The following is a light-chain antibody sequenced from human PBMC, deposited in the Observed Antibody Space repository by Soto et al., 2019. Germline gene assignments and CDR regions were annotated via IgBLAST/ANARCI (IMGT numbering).Light chain of an antibody. CDR2: GAF. J-gene: IGKJ1*01. Sequence: THSPSTLSASVWYTVTIPVRSSQSISGNLAWYQQKPGQTPRLLIYGAFTRATGIPARFSGSGSGREFTPTISSLQYEEYAVYYCQQYNDWIGLTFGQGTKVDIK. CDR3: QQYNDWIGLT. V-gene: IGKV3-15*01. CDR1: QSISGN.